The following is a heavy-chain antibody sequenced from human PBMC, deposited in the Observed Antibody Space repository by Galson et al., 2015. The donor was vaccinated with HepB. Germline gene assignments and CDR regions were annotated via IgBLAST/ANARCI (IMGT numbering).Heavy chain of an antibody. J-gene: IGHJ5*02. D-gene: IGHD3-10*01. CDR3: ARLWFGDRLPEGGWFDP. V-gene: IGHV4-59*01. CDR1: GGSISSYY. CDR2: IYYSGST. Sequence: SETLSLTCTVSGGSISSYYWSWIRQPPGKGLEWIGYIYYSGSTNYNPSLKSRVTISVDTSKNQFSLKLSSVTAADTAVYYCARLWFGDRLPEGGWFDPWGQGTLVTVSS.